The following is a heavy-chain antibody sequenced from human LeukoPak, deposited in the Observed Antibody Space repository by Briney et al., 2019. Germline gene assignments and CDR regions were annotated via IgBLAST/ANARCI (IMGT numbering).Heavy chain of an antibody. CDR3: ARTNTAMVTRWFDP. V-gene: IGHV4-59*01. CDR1: GGSLSSYY. Sequence: SETLSLTCTVSGGSLSSYYWSWIRQPPGKGLEWIGYVYSGSTNYNPSLKSRVTISVDTSKNQFSLRLSSVTAADTAVYYCARTNTAMVTRWFDPWGQGTLVTVSS. J-gene: IGHJ5*02. CDR2: VYSGST. D-gene: IGHD5-18*01.